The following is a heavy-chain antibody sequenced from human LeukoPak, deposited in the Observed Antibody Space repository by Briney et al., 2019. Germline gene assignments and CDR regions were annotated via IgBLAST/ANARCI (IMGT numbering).Heavy chain of an antibody. CDR2: IIPIFGTA. Sequence: SXXXSCKASGGTFISYAISWVRQAQGQGSEWMGGIIPIFGTANYAKKFQGRVTITADESTSTDYMEMSSLRSEDTAVYYCARKYYYHSSGYYYAPWGQGTLVTVSS. D-gene: IGHD3-22*01. J-gene: IGHJ5*02. CDR3: ARKYYYHSSGYYYAP. V-gene: IGHV1-69*01. CDR1: GGTFISYA.